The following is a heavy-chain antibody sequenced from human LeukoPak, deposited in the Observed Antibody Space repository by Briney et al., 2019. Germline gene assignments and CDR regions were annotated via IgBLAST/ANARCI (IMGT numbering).Heavy chain of an antibody. CDR3: ARDRTYYYDSSGYYYVEGYYFDY. CDR2: IYTNGNT. J-gene: IGHJ4*02. V-gene: IGHV4-61*09. CDR1: GGSISSGSYY. Sequence: SDTLSLTCTVSGGSISSGSYYWSWIRQPAGKGLEWIGHIYTNGNTNFNPSLKSRVTISVDTSKNQFSLKLSSVTAADTAVYYCARDRTYYYDSSGYYYVEGYYFDYWGQGTLVTVSS. D-gene: IGHD3-22*01.